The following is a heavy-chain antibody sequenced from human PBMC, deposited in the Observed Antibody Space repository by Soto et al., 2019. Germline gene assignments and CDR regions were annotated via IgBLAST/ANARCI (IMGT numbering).Heavy chain of an antibody. CDR2: IYYSGST. V-gene: IGHV4-59*08. Sequence: SETLSLTCTVSGVSISSYYWSWIRQPPGKGLEWIGYIYYSGSTNYNPSLKSRVTISVDTSKNQFSLKLSSVTAADTAVYYCSRLYNWNYPDYWGQGTLVTVSS. J-gene: IGHJ4*02. CDR1: GVSISSYY. D-gene: IGHD1-20*01. CDR3: SRLYNWNYPDY.